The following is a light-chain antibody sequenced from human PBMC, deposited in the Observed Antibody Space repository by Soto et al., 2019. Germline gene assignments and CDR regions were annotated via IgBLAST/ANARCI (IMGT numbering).Light chain of an antibody. CDR3: QQYKTWPRT. CDR2: GAS. J-gene: IGKJ2*01. CDR1: QSVSSI. V-gene: IGKV3-15*01. Sequence: EIVMTQSPATLSVSPGETATLSCRASQSVSSILAGYQQNPGQAARLLIYGASTRATGIPARFSGSGSATAFTLAIISLQSEDFEVEYYQQYKTWPRTFGQGTNLEIK.